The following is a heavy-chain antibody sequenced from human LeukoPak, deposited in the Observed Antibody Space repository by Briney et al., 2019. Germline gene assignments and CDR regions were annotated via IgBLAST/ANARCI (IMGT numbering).Heavy chain of an antibody. J-gene: IGHJ4*02. CDR2: ISDRGGST. V-gene: IGHV3-23*01. Sequence: PGGSLRLSCAASGFTFSSYAMTWVRQAPGKGLGWVSGISDRGGSTYYADSVKGRFTISRDNSKNTLFLQMNSLRAEDTAVYYCAKAQTYYYGSGTYADYWGQGTQVTVSS. D-gene: IGHD3-10*01. CDR1: GFTFSSYA. CDR3: AKAQTYYYGSGTYADY.